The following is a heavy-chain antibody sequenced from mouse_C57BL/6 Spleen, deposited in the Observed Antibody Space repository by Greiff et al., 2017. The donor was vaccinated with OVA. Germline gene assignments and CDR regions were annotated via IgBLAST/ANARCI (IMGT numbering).Heavy chain of an antibody. CDR1: GYTFTSYW. CDR2: IDPSDSYT. V-gene: IGHV1-69*01. CDR3: ARGTTVVNWYFDV. Sequence: QVQLQQSGAELVMPGASVKLSCKASGYTFTSYWMHWVKQRPGQGLEWIGEIDPSDSYTNYNQKFKGKSTLTVDKSSSTAYMQLSSLTSEDSAVYYCARGTTVVNWYFDVWGTGTTVTVSS. J-gene: IGHJ1*03. D-gene: IGHD1-1*01.